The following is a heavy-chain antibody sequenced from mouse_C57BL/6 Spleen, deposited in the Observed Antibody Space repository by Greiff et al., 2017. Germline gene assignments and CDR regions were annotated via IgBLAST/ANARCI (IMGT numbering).Heavy chain of an antibody. V-gene: IGHV1-69*01. CDR2: IDPSDSYT. CDR3: AREADWDEAWFAY. Sequence: QVQLQQPGAELVMPGASVKLSCKASGYTFTSYWMHWVKQRPGQGLEWIGEIDPSDSYTNYNHKFKGKSTLTVDKTSSPAYMQLSSLASEDSSVCYSAREADWDEAWFAYWGQGTLVTVSA. J-gene: IGHJ3*01. CDR1: GYTFTSYW. D-gene: IGHD4-1*01.